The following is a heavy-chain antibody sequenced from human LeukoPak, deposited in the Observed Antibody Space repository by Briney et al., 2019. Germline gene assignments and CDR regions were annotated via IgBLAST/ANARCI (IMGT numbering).Heavy chain of an antibody. J-gene: IGHJ6*03. V-gene: IGHV3-9*01. CDR2: FCWNMAKI. CDR1: VFTFNAYA. D-gene: IGHD3-3*01. CDR3: AKGGSDDFYYLDV. Sequence: PGGALRLSCAASVFTFNAYAMHCVRQAPGKGLERVSGFCWNMAKIEYADSVKGGFSISRDNAKNSLDLQMNSLTAEDTCLYYCAKGGSDDFYYLDVWGKGTTVTVSS.